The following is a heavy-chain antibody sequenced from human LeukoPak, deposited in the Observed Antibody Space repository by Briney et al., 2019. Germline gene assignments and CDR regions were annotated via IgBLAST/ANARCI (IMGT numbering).Heavy chain of an antibody. D-gene: IGHD7-27*01. Sequence: SETLSLTCTVSGGSIRSYYCSWIRQAPGRGLEWIGSMYYSGSASYSPSLKSRVTISVDTSKNQFSLKLNSVTAADTAVYYCARESANWRAFDIWGQGTMVSVSS. V-gene: IGHV4-59*01. CDR3: ARESANWRAFDI. CDR2: MYYSGSA. J-gene: IGHJ3*02. CDR1: GGSIRSYY.